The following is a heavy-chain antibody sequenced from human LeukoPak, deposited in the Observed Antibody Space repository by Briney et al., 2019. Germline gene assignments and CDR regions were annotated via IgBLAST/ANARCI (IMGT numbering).Heavy chain of an antibody. CDR1: GFTFGDYA. J-gene: IGHJ6*03. CDR3: TRDSRLMVRGVTPRYYYYMDV. CDR2: IRSKVYGGTP. V-gene: IGHV3-49*04. D-gene: IGHD3-10*01. Sequence: GGSLRLSCTASGFTFGDYAMTWVRQAPGKGLEWVGFIRSKVYGGTPEYAASVKGRFTISRDDSKGIAYLQMNSLKTEDTAVYYCTRDSRLMVRGVTPRYYYYMDVWGKGTTVTISS.